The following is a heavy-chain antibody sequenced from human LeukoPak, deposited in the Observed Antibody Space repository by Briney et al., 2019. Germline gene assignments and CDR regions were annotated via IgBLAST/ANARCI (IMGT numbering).Heavy chain of an antibody. V-gene: IGHV3-13*01. D-gene: IGHD1-1*01. CDR2: IGTAGDT. CDR1: GLTFSDYD. CDR3: ARVAKERVGGVYYFDY. J-gene: IGHJ4*02. Sequence: PGGSLRLSCAASGLTFSDYDMHWVRQATGKGLEWVSAIGTAGDTYYTGSVKGRFTISRENAKNSLYLQMNSLRAGDTAVCYCARVAKERVGGVYYFDYWGQGTLVTVSS.